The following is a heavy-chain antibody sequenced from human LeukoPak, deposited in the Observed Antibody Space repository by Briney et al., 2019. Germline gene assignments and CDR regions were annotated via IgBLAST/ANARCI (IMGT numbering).Heavy chain of an antibody. CDR2: ISYDGSNE. V-gene: IGHV3-30*03. CDR1: GFTFSNYG. Sequence: GGTLRLSCTASGFTFSNYGMHWVRQAPGKGLEWVAVISYDGSNEYYADSVKGRVTISRDNSKNTLDLQMHSLRAEDTAVYYCARFGGYRYGFPDYWGQGTLVTDPS. D-gene: IGHD5-18*01. J-gene: IGHJ4*02. CDR3: ARFGGYRYGFPDY.